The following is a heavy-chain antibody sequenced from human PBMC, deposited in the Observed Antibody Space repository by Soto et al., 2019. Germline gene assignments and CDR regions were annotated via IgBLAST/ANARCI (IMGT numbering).Heavy chain of an antibody. CDR3: ATDFGSSGYSPFDY. CDR1: GYTLTELS. V-gene: IGHV1-24*01. D-gene: IGHD3-22*01. Sequence: ASAKVSCKVSGYTLTELSMHWVRQAPGKGLEWMGGFDPEDGETIYAQKFQGRVTMTEDTSTDTAYMELSSLRSEDTAVYYCATDFGSSGYSPFDYWGQGTLVTVSS. CDR2: FDPEDGET. J-gene: IGHJ4*02.